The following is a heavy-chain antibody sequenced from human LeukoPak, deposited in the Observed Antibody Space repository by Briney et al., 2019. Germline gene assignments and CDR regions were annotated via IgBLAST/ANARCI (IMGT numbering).Heavy chain of an antibody. Sequence: ASVKVSCKASGYTFTDYHMHWVRQAPGQGLEWMGWINPNSGGTNYAHKFQGRVTMTRDTSISTAYMELSRLRSDDTAVYYCARDRPDIVVVVAAGFDPWGQGTLVTVSS. D-gene: IGHD2-15*01. J-gene: IGHJ5*02. V-gene: IGHV1-2*02. CDR3: ARDRPDIVVVVAAGFDP. CDR2: INPNSGGT. CDR1: GYTFTDYH.